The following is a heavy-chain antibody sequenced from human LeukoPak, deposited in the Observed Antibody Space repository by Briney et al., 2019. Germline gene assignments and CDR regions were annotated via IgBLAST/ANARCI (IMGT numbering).Heavy chain of an antibody. CDR2: INQDGSDK. CDR1: GFTFSSFW. Sequence: GGSLRLSCAASGFTFSSFWMSWVRQAPGRGLEWVANINQDGSDKYYVDSVKGRFTISRDNAKNSLYLQMNSLRAEDTAVYYCARDLAVAGTNPDYWGQGTLVTVSS. CDR3: ARDLAVAGTNPDY. V-gene: IGHV3-7*01. D-gene: IGHD6-19*01. J-gene: IGHJ4*02.